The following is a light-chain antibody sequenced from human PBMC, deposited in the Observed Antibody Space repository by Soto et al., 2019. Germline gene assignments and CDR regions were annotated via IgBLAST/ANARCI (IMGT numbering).Light chain of an antibody. J-gene: IGLJ2*01. V-gene: IGLV2-8*01. CDR3: TSYAGSNNWI. Sequence: QSALTQPPSASGSPGQSVTISCTGTSGDVGTYKYVSWYQQHPGQAPKFIIYEVSKRPSGVPDRFSGSKSGNTAFLTVSGLQAEDEADYYCTSYAGSNNWIFGGGTKLTVL. CDR1: SGDVGTYKY. CDR2: EVS.